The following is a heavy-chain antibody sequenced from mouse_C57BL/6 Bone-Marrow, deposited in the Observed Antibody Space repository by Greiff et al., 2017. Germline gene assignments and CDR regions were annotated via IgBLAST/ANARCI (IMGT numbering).Heavy chain of an antibody. Sequence: EVKLQESGAELVRPGASVKLSCTASGFNIKDYYMHWVKQRPEQGLEWIGRIDPEDGDTEYAPKFQGKATMTADTSSNTAYLQLSSLTSEDTAVXYCTTYYYGSSYPAWFAYWGQGTLVTVSA. CDR1: GFNIKDYY. CDR2: IDPEDGDT. J-gene: IGHJ3*01. CDR3: TTYYYGSSYPAWFAY. D-gene: IGHD1-1*01. V-gene: IGHV14-1*01.